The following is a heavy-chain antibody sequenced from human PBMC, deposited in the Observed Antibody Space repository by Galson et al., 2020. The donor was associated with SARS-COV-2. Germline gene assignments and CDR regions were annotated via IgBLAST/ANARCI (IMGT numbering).Heavy chain of an antibody. CDR3: YFDA. J-gene: IGHJ4*02. Sequence: SAPLSLTCTVGSASLSRALRSWSWLRQPAGKGLEWIGHIYKSGTTHYNPSLKSRVTLSVDRSKNQVSLTLTSVTAADTGVYLYYFDAWGPGSLVTVSS. V-gene: IGHV4-61*09. CDR1: SASLSRALRS. CDR2: IYKSGTT.